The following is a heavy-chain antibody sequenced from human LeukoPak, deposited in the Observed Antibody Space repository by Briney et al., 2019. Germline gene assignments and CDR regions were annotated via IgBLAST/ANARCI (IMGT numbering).Heavy chain of an antibody. CDR1: GXTVSSNY. CDR2: IYSGGST. D-gene: IGHD3-10*01. V-gene: IGHV3-66*01. J-gene: IGHJ4*02. Sequence: GGSLRLSWAASGXTVSSNYMSWVRQAPGRGLEWVSVIYSGGSTYYADSVKGRFTISRDNSKNTLFLQMNSLRAGDTAVYYCARGTVTMVDYWGQGTLVTVSS. CDR3: ARGTVTMVDY.